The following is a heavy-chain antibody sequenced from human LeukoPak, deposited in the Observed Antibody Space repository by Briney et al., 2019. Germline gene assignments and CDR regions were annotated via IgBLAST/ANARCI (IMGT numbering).Heavy chain of an antibody. D-gene: IGHD1-26*01. V-gene: IGHV1-69*05. CDR3: ARDQIVGAPLDY. J-gene: IGHJ4*02. CDR2: IIPIFGTA. Sequence: SVKVSCKASGGTFSSYAISWVRQAPGQGLEWMGRIIPIFGTANYAQKFQGRVTITTDESTSTAYMELRSLRSEDTAVYYCARDQIVGAPLDYWGQGTLVTVSS. CDR1: GGTFSSYA.